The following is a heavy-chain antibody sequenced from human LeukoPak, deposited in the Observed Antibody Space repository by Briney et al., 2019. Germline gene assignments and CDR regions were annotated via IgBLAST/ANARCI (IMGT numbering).Heavy chain of an antibody. J-gene: IGHJ4*02. V-gene: IGHV4-59*12. D-gene: IGHD6-13*01. CDR2: IYYSGST. CDR3: ARGPGYSSSWYLLHYFDY. CDR1: GGSISSYY. Sequence: SQTLSLTCTVSGGSISSYYWSWIRQPPGKGLEWIGYIYYSGSTNYNPSLKSRVTISVDTSKNQFSLKLSSVTAADTAVYYCARGPGYSSSWYLLHYFDYWGQGTLVTVSS.